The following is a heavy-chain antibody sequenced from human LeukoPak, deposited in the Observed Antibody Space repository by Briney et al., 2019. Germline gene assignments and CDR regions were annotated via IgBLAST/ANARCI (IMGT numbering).Heavy chain of an antibody. J-gene: IGHJ6*03. CDR2: IYYSGST. CDR1: GGSISSSSYY. D-gene: IGHD6-13*01. V-gene: IGHV4-39*07. Sequence: KPSETLSLTCTVSGGSISSSSYYWGWIRQPPGKGLEWIGSIYYSGSTYYNSSLKSRVTISVDTSKNQFSLKLSSVTAADTAVYYCARADYSSTWSHDYYYMDVWGKGTTVTVSS. CDR3: ARADYSSTWSHDYYYMDV.